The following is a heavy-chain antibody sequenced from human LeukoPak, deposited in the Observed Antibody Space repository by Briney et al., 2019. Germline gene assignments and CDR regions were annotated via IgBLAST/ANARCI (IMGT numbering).Heavy chain of an antibody. CDR3: ARDRIGHWNFELNDYYYYGMDV. CDR2: MWYDGINK. Sequence: GGSLRLSCAASGFTFSHYGLHWVRQAPSKGLEWVAVMWYDGINKYYTDSVKGRFTISRDNSKNTLYLQMNSLRAEDTAVYYCARDRIGHWNFELNDYYYYGMDVWGQGTTVTVSS. V-gene: IGHV3-33*01. D-gene: IGHD1-7*01. J-gene: IGHJ6*02. CDR1: GFTFSHYG.